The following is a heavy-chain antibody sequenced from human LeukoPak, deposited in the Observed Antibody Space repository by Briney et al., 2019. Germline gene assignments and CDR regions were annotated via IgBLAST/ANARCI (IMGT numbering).Heavy chain of an antibody. CDR3: AKGFVTAAAGYYMDV. D-gene: IGHD6-13*01. J-gene: IGHJ6*03. V-gene: IGHV3-30*18. Sequence: GGSLRLSCAASGFTFSSYGMHWVRQAPGKGLEWVAVISYDGSNKYYADSVKGRFTISRDNSKNTLYLQMNSLRAEDTAVYYCAKGFVTAAAGYYMDVWGKGTTVTISS. CDR1: GFTFSSYG. CDR2: ISYDGSNK.